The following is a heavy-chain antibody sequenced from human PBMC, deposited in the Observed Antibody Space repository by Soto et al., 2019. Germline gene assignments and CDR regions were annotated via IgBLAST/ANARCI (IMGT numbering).Heavy chain of an antibody. CDR3: AKDGGSLSPLAYSSGEY. CDR2: ISGSGGST. V-gene: IGHV3-23*01. J-gene: IGHJ4*02. Sequence: GGSLRLSCAASRFTFSSYAMSWVRQAPGKGLEWVSAISGSGGSTYYADSVKGRFTISRDNSKNTLYLQMNSLRAEDTAVYYCAKDGGSLSPLAYSSGEYWGQGTLVTVSS. CDR1: RFTFSSYA. D-gene: IGHD6-19*01.